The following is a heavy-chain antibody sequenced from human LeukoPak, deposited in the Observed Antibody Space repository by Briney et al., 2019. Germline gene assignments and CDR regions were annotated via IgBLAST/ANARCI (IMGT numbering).Heavy chain of an antibody. D-gene: IGHD2-2*01. CDR2: IYSGGST. V-gene: IGHV3-66*01. Sequence: QPGGSLRLSCAASGFTVSSNYMSWVRQAPGKGLEWVSVIYSGGSTYYADSVKGRFTISRDNSKNTLYLQMNSLRAEDTAVYYCASSPAAARYYFDYWGQGALVTVSS. CDR3: ASSPAAARYYFDY. J-gene: IGHJ4*02. CDR1: GFTVSSNY.